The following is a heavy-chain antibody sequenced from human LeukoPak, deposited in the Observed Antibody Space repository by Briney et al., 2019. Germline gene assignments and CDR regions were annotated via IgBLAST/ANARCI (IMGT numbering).Heavy chain of an antibody. V-gene: IGHV3-23*01. CDR2: ISGGGDTS. Sequence: GGSLRLSCAASGFTFNNYAMSWVRQAPGKGLEGVSSISGGGDTSYYADSVRGRFTISGDTSKNMLFLQMDSLRAEDTAIYYCAKNAGDGGYYYYMDVWGKGTTVTVSS. J-gene: IGHJ6*03. CDR3: AKNAGDGGYYYYMDV. D-gene: IGHD3-16*01. CDR1: GFTFNNYA.